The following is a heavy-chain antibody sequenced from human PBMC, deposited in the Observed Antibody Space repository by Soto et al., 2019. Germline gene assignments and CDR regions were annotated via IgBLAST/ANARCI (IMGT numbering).Heavy chain of an antibody. CDR3: ASSLDTNGGHNWFDP. CDR1: GGSISSGGYY. Sequence: SETLSLTWTVSGGSISSGGYYWSWIRQHPGKGLEWIGYIYYSGSTYYNPSLKSRVTISVDTSKNQFSLKLSSVTAADTAVYYCASSLDTNGGHNWFDPWGQGTLVTVSS. CDR2: IYYSGST. J-gene: IGHJ5*02. D-gene: IGHD3-10*01. V-gene: IGHV4-31*02.